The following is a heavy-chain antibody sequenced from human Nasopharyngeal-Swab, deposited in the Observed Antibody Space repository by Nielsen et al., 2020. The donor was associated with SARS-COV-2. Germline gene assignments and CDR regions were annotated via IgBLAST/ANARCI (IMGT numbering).Heavy chain of an antibody. CDR3: ATEPPTTIGARPDY. CDR2: IARDGSTI. CDR1: GFTFSDYE. V-gene: IGHV3-48*03. Sequence: GESLKISCAASGFTFSDYEMNWVRQAPGKGLEWVSYIARDGSTIYYADSVKGRFTISRDNAKNSLYLQMNSLRAEDTAVYYCATEPPTTIGARPDYWGQVTLVTVSS. J-gene: IGHJ4*02. D-gene: IGHD6-6*01.